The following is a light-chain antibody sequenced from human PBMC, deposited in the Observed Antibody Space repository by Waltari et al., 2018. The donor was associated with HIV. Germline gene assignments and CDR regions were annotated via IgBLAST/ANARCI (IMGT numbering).Light chain of an antibody. V-gene: IGLV2-14*03. CDR1: ASVIGRYHS. J-gene: IGLJ1*01. CDR3: ASYTVNSTGV. CDR2: DVN. Sequence: QSALSQPASVSASPGQSVALSCSGSASVIGRYHSVSWYQQHPDRAPTLILFDVNNRPSGISDRFSGSKSGTTASLTISTVRTDDEADYYCASYTVNSTGVFGTGTKLSVL.